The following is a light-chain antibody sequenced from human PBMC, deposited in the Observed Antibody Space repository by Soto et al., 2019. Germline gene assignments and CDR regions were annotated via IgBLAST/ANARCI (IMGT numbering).Light chain of an antibody. J-gene: IGKJ1*01. CDR3: HQRQSWPRT. Sequence: EIVLTQSPATLSLSPGERATLSCRASQSVSSSHLAWYQHKPGQAPRLLIYQTSLRAAGIPARFSASGSGTDFTLTISDVQPEDFALYYCHQRQSWPRTFGQGTKVDIK. CDR2: QTS. CDR1: QSVSSSH. V-gene: IGKV3-11*01.